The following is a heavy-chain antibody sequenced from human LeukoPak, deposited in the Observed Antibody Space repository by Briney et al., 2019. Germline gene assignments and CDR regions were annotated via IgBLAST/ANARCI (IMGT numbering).Heavy chain of an antibody. CDR3: ASQYSGSPSDY. Sequence: SETLSLTCAVYGGSFSGYYWSWIRQPPGKGLDWIGEINHSGSTNYNPSLKSRVTISVDTSKNQFSLKLSSVTAADTAEYYCASQYSGSPSDYWGQGTLVTVSS. D-gene: IGHD1-26*01. CDR1: GGSFSGYY. J-gene: IGHJ4*02. CDR2: INHSGST. V-gene: IGHV4-34*01.